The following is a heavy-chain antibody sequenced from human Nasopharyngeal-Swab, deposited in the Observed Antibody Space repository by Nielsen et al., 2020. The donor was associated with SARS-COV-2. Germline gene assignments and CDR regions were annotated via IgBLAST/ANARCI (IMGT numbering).Heavy chain of an antibody. J-gene: IGHJ4*02. CDR2: ISGSGGST. Sequence: VRQAPGKGLEWVSAISGSGGSTYYADSVKGRFTISRDNSKNTLYLQMNSLRAEDTAVYYCAKAPEWVYYDSSGSLDYWGQGTLVTVSS. V-gene: IGHV3-23*01. D-gene: IGHD3-22*01. CDR3: AKAPEWVYYDSSGSLDY.